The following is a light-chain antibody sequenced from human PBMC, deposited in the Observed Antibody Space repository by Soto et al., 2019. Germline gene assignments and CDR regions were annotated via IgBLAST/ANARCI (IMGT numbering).Light chain of an antibody. CDR2: DVA. CDR3: CTFAGRHSYV. CDR1: SSDVGSYNF. J-gene: IGLJ1*01. Sequence: QSALTQPRSVSGSPGQSVTISCTGTSSDVGSYNFVSWHQQHPGKAPKLMIYDVAKRPSGVPDRFSGSKSGNTASLTISGLQAEDEADYYCCTFAGRHSYVFGSGTKV. V-gene: IGLV2-11*01.